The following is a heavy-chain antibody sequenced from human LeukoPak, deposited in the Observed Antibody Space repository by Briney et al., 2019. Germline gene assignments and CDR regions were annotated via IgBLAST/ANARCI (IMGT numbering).Heavy chain of an antibody. J-gene: IGHJ4*02. CDR2: IDPSDSYT. CDR1: GYRFTSYW. D-gene: IGHD6-13*01. CDR3: ARNPGIAAAGTSDY. Sequence: GESLKISCKGSGYRFTSYWISWVRQMPGKGLEWMGRIDPSDSYTNYSPSFQGRVTISADKSISTAYLQWSSLKASDTAMYYCARNPGIAAAGTSDYWGQGTLVTVSS. V-gene: IGHV5-10-1*01.